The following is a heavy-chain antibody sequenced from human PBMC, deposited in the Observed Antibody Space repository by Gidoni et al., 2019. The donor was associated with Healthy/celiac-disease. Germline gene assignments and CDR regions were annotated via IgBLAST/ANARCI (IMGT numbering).Heavy chain of an antibody. J-gene: IGHJ3*02. CDR2: IYTSGST. Sequence: QVQLQESGPGLVKPSQTLSLTCTVSGGSISSGSYYWSWIRQPAGKGLEWIGRIYTSGSTNYNPSLKSRVTMSVDTSKNQFSLKLSSVTAADTAVYYCARGRNLVSIWGQGTMVTVSS. CDR1: GGSISSGSYY. V-gene: IGHV4-61*02. CDR3: ARGRNLVSI.